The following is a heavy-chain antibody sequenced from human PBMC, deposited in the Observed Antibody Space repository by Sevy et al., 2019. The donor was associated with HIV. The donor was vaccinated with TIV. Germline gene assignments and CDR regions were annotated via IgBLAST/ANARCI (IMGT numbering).Heavy chain of an antibody. Sequence: KQSQTLSLTCAISGDSVSSNSVAWNWIRQSPSRGLEWLGRTYYRSKWYNDYAVSVKSRITINPDTSKNQFSLQLNSVTPEDTAVYYCARDFCSSTSCYNSGAWFDPWGQGTLVTVSS. V-gene: IGHV6-1*01. D-gene: IGHD2-2*02. J-gene: IGHJ5*02. CDR3: ARDFCSSTSCYNSGAWFDP. CDR2: TYYRSKWYN. CDR1: GDSVSSNSVA.